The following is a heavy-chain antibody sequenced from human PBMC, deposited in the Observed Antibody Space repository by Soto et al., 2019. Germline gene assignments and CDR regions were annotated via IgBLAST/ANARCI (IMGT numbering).Heavy chain of an antibody. D-gene: IGHD1-1*01. CDR1: GLTVSGKKY. Sequence: DVQLVESGGGLIQPGESLSLSCAAIGLTVSGKKYVAWLRQAPGKGLEWVSALYDVDGSFYADSVKGRFTTSSDSSKTTVYLQMNGLRPDDTAVYYCASWHEREHAYDVWGQGTTVTVSS. CDR3: ASWHEREHAYDV. CDR2: LYDVDGS. J-gene: IGHJ3*01. V-gene: IGHV3-53*01.